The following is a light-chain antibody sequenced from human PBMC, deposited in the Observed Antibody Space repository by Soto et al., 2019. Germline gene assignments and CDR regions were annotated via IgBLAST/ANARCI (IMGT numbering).Light chain of an antibody. CDR3: SSYVGTNSYV. CDR1: SSDVGGYNY. V-gene: IGLV2-8*01. J-gene: IGLJ1*01. CDR2: EVY. Sequence: QSALTQPPSASGSPGQSVTISCTGTSSDVGGYNYVSWYQHHPGKAPKLILYEVYKRPSGVPDRFSGSKSGNTAALTVSGLQAEDEADYYCSSYVGTNSYVFGTGTKVTVL.